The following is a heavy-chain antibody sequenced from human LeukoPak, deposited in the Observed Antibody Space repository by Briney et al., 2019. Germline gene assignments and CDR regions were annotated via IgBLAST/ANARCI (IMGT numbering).Heavy chain of an antibody. CDR2: LSWNSGSI. Sequence: GRCLRLSCAAPGFTFDDYAMHWVRQAPGKGLGWVSGLSWNSGSIGYADSVKGRFTISRDNAKNSLYLQMNSLRAEDTALYYCAKDIGRFPHALDSWGQGTMVTVSS. CDR3: AKDIGRFPHALDS. D-gene: IGHD2-21*01. CDR1: GFTFDDYA. J-gene: IGHJ3*02. V-gene: IGHV3-9*01.